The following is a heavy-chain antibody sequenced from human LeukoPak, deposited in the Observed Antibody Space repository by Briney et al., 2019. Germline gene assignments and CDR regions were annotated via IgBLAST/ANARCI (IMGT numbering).Heavy chain of an antibody. CDR3: ARGPPHYDILTGDNWFDP. CDR2: MNPNSGNT. CDR1: GYTFIGYY. D-gene: IGHD3-9*01. J-gene: IGHJ5*02. Sequence: ASVKVSCTASGYTFIGYYIHWVRQATGQGLEWMGWMNPNSGNTGYAQKFQGRVTMTRNTSISTAYMELSSLRSEDTAVYYCARGPPHYDILTGDNWFDPWGQGTLVTVSS. V-gene: IGHV1-8*02.